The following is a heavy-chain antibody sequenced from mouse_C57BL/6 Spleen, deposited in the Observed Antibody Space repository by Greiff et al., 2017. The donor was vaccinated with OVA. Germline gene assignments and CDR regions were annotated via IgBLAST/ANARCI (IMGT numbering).Heavy chain of an antibody. CDR1: GYAFSSSW. CDR2: IYPGDGDT. D-gene: IGHD1-1*01. CDR3: ARGVITTVVEGVYFDY. V-gene: IGHV1-82*01. Sequence: VKLMESGPELVKPGASVKISCKASGYAFSSSWMNWVKQRPGKGLEWIGRIYPGDGDTNYNGKFKGKATLTADKSSSTAYMQLSSLTSEDSAVYFCARGVITTVVEGVYFDYWGQGTTLTVSS. J-gene: IGHJ2*01.